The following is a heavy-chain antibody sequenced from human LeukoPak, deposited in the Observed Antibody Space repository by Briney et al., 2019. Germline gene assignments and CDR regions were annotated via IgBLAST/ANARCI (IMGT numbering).Heavy chain of an antibody. Sequence: GGSLRLSCAASGFTFSSYEMNWVRQAPGKGLEWVSYISSSGSTIYYADSVKGRFTISRDNAKNSLYLQMNSLRAEDTAVYYCAREREGYYYLGMLVWGEGDTVTVSS. CDR1: GFTFSSYE. CDR2: ISSSGSTI. D-gene: IGHD2-15*01. CDR3: AREREGYYYLGMLV. V-gene: IGHV3-48*03. J-gene: IGHJ6*01.